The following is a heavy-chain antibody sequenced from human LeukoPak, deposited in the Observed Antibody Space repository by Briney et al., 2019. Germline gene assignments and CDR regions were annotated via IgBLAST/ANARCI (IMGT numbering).Heavy chain of an antibody. J-gene: IGHJ4*02. CDR2: IYHSGSA. CDR3: ARNPYGDYGY. D-gene: IGHD4-17*01. CDR1: GGSISSYY. V-gene: IGHV4-59*01. Sequence: SETLSLTCTVSGGSISSYYWSWDRQPPGKGLEWIGYIYHSGSANYNPSLKSRVTISVDTSRNQFSLKLTSVTAADTAVYYCARNPYGDYGYWGQGTLVTVSS.